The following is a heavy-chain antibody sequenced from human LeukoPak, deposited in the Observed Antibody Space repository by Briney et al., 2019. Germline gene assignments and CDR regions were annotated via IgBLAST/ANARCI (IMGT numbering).Heavy chain of an antibody. CDR1: EFSFYALS. Sequence: GGTLRPSCAVSEFSFYALSMTWGGQTPGKGRKGLPAINGACNTFYAHCVWGRFTISRDYTEKSLYLQMDSLRSEDTALYSCAKEGRLIQGWFDPWGRGTLVTVSS. V-gene: IGHV3-43*02. D-gene: IGHD2-8*01. CDR3: AKEGRLIQGWFDP. CDR2: INGACNT. J-gene: IGHJ5*02.